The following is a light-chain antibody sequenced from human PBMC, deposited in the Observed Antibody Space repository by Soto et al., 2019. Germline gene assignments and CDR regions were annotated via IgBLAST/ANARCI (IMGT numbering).Light chain of an antibody. V-gene: IGLV2-11*01. CDR1: SSDLGVYNY. Sequence: AALTQPRSVSGSPGQSVTISCTGTSSDLGVYNYVSWYQHHPGKAPKLIIYDVYKRPSGVPDRFSASKSDNTASLTISGLQAEDEADYYCCSYTGTYTWVFGGGTKVTVL. CDR2: DVY. J-gene: IGLJ3*02. CDR3: CSYTGTYTWV.